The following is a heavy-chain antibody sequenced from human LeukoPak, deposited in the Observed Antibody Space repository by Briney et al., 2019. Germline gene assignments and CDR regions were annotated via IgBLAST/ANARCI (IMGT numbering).Heavy chain of an antibody. D-gene: IGHD6-13*01. CDR1: GFTFSNYW. V-gene: IGHV3-7*01. Sequence: GGSLRLSCEGSGFTFSNYWMGWVRQAPGKGLQWVANIKTDGSEKYYVDSVKGRFTISRDNAKNTLYLQMNSLRAEDTAVYYCARELRKPYIAAAGFDYWGQGTLVTVSS. J-gene: IGHJ4*02. CDR3: ARELRKPYIAAAGFDY. CDR2: IKTDGSEK.